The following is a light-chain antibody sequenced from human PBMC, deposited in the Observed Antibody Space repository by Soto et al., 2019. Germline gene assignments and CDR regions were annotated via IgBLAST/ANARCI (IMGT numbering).Light chain of an antibody. CDR2: EGS. V-gene: IGLV2-14*02. Sequence: QSALTQPASVSGSPGQSITISCTGSSSDIGSYNLVSWYQQRPGKAPKLLIFEGSKRPSGISDRFSGSKSGNTASLTISGLQAEDESDYYCFSYTSSGTYVFGTGTKVTVL. CDR1: SSDIGSYNL. J-gene: IGLJ1*01. CDR3: FSYTSSGTYV.